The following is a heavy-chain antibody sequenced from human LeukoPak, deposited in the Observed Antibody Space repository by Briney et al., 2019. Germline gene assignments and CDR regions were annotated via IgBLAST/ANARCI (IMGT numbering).Heavy chain of an antibody. Sequence: GASVKVSCKASGYTFTSYAMNWVRQAPGQGLEWMGWINPNSGGTNYAQKFQGWVTMTRDTSISTAYMELSRLRSDDTAVYYCARETYCSGGSCSPPYYYYYGMDVWGQGTTVTVSS. J-gene: IGHJ6*02. CDR3: ARETYCSGGSCSPPYYYYYGMDV. D-gene: IGHD2-15*01. V-gene: IGHV1-2*04. CDR1: GYTFTSYA. CDR2: INPNSGGT.